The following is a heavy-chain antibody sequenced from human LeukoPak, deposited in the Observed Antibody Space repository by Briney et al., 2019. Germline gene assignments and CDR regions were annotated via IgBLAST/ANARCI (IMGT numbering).Heavy chain of an antibody. D-gene: IGHD3-10*01. V-gene: IGHV4-59*01. J-gene: IGHJ4*02. Sequence: PLETLSLTCTVSGGSISSYYWSWIRQPPGKGLEWIGYIYYSGSTNYNPSLKSRVTISVDTSKNQFSLKLSSVTAADTAVYYCARASITMVRGVDYWGQGTLVTVSS. CDR3: ARASITMVRGVDY. CDR2: IYYSGST. CDR1: GGSISSYY.